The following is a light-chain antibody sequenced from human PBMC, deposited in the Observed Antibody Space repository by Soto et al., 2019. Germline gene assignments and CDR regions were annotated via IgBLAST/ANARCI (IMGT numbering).Light chain of an antibody. CDR3: LQHNTYTLT. CDR2: GAS. Sequence: DIQMTQSPSAMSASLGDRVTITCRASQGINHFLAWFQVKPGKVPKRLIYGASSLQSGVPSRFSVSGSGTEFTLTISSLKHEDSAAYYCLQHNTYTLTFGGGTKVDIK. CDR1: QGINHF. J-gene: IGKJ4*01. V-gene: IGKV1-17*03.